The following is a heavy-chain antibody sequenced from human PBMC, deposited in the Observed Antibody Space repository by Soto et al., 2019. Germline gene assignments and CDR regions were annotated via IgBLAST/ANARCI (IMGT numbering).Heavy chain of an antibody. V-gene: IGHV4-39*01. Sequence: SETLSLTCTVSGGSISSSSYFWGWSRQPPGKGLEWIGSIYHSGSTSDNPSLRSRVTISVDTSKNQFSLKLSSVTAADTAVYFCARHAGYSSGRRWFDPWGQGTLVTVSS. D-gene: IGHD3-22*01. CDR1: GGSISSSSYF. CDR3: ARHAGYSSGRRWFDP. J-gene: IGHJ5*02. CDR2: IYHSGST.